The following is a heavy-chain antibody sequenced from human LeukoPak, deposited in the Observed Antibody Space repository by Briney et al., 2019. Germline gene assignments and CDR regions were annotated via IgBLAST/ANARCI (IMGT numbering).Heavy chain of an antibody. Sequence: PSETLSLTCTVSGGSISSYYWSWIRQPPGKGLEWIGYIYYSGSTNYNPSLKSRVTISVDTSKNQFSLKLSSVTAADTAVYYCAREYYYDSSGYYGPWGQGTLVTVSS. CDR2: IYYSGST. D-gene: IGHD3-22*01. CDR1: GGSISSYY. J-gene: IGHJ5*02. CDR3: AREYYYDSSGYYGP. V-gene: IGHV4-59*01.